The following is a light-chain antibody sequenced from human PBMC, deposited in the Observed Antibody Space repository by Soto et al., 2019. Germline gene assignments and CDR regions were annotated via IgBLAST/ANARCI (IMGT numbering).Light chain of an antibody. V-gene: IGKV3-20*01. CDR2: GTS. CDR1: QSISSSY. J-gene: IGKJ5*01. Sequence: EAVLTQSPGTLSLSPGERATLSCRASQSISSSYLAWYCQKPGQAPRLLIYGTSNRATGIPDRFSGSGSGTDFTLTISRLETEDFAVYYCQQYGGSPPFTFGQGTRLEI. CDR3: QQYGGSPPFT.